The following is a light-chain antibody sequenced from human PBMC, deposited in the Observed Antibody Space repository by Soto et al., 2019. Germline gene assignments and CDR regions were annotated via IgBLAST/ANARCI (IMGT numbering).Light chain of an antibody. CDR2: KAS. V-gene: IGKV1-5*03. CDR1: QSISNW. J-gene: IGKJ5*01. Sequence: DIQMTQSPSTLSASVGDSVTITCRASQSISNWLAWYQQKPGKAPKLLIYKASNLESGVPSGFSGSGSGTEFTLTISSLQPDDFATYYCQQYTGNPVTFGQGTRLEIK. CDR3: QQYTGNPVT.